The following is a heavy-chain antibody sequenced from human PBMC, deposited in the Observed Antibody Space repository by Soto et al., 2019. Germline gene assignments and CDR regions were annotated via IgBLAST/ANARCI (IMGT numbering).Heavy chain of an antibody. CDR1: GFTFSSYA. V-gene: IGHV3-23*01. CDR3: AKDLEEMSTHCFDY. Sequence: QPGGSLRLSCAASGFTFSSYAMNWVRQAPGKGLNWVSGISGSGGSTYYADSVGGRFTVSRDNSKNTLYLQMNSLRAEDTAIYYCAKDLEEMSTHCFDYWGQGTLVTVSS. J-gene: IGHJ4*02. CDR2: ISGSGGST.